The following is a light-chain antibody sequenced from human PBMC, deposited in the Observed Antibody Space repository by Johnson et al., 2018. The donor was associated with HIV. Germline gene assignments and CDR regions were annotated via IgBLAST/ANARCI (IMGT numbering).Light chain of an antibody. CDR3: GTWDTSLSAGV. J-gene: IGLJ1*01. CDR2: DNN. Sequence: QSVLTQPPSVSAAPGQKVTISCSGSSSNIGNSYVSWYQQLPGTAPKLLIYDNNKRPSGIPDRFSGSKYGTSATLGITGLQTRDEADYYCGTWDTSLSAGVFGPGTKVSVL. CDR1: SSNIGNSY. V-gene: IGLV1-51*01.